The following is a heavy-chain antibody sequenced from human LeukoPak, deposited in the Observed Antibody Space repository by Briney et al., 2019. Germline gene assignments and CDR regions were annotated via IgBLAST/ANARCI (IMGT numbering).Heavy chain of an antibody. D-gene: IGHD2-2*01. Sequence: GGSLRLSCAASGFTFSNAWMSWVRQAPGKGLEWVGRIKSKTDGGTTDYAAPVKGRFTISRDDSKNTLYLQMNSLKTEDTAVYYCTTDRPLGYCSSTSCSPYGYYMDVWGKGTTVTVSS. J-gene: IGHJ6*03. CDR1: GFTFSNAW. V-gene: IGHV3-15*01. CDR3: TTDRPLGYCSSTSCSPYGYYMDV. CDR2: IKSKTDGGTT.